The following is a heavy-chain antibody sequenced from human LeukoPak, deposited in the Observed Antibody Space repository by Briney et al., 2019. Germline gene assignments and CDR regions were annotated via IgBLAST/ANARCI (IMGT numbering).Heavy chain of an antibody. CDR2: NYYAGGT. CDR3: ARGFGESEYYYYGMDV. D-gene: IGHD3-10*01. CDR1: GGSISSSSYY. Sequence: KASETLSLTCTVSGGSISSSSYYWGWIRQPPGRGLDWIGTNYYAGGTYYNPSLKSRVTISVDTSKNQFSLRLSSVTAADTAVCYCARGFGESEYYYYGMDVWGQGTTVTVSS. V-gene: IGHV4-39*01. J-gene: IGHJ6*02.